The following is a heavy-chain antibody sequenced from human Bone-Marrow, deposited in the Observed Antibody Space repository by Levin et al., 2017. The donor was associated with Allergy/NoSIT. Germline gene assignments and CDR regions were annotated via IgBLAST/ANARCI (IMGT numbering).Heavy chain of an antibody. CDR2: ISSSSDTI. Sequence: LSLTCAASGFTFRSYSMNWVRQAPGKGLEWISYISSSSDTIYYADSVKGRFTMTRDNTKNSLYLQMNSLRAEDTAVYYCARDSALHDYGDYQTNWFDSWGQGTLVTVSS. D-gene: IGHD4-17*01. CDR3: ARDSALHDYGDYQTNWFDS. J-gene: IGHJ5*01. CDR1: GFTFRSYS. V-gene: IGHV3-48*04.